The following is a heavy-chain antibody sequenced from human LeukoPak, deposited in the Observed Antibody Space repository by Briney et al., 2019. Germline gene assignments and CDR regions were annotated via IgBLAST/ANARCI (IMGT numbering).Heavy chain of an antibody. D-gene: IGHD2-2*01. J-gene: IGHJ6*02. V-gene: IGHV4-4*07. CDR3: ARVSCSSTSCYYYYGMDV. CDR2: IYYSGST. Sequence: PSETLSLTCTVSGGSISSYYWSWIRQPAGKGLEWIGRIYYSGSTNYNPSLKSRVTISVDTSKIQFSLNLSSVTAADTAVYYCARVSCSSTSCYYYYGMDVWGQGTTVTVSS. CDR1: GGSISSYY.